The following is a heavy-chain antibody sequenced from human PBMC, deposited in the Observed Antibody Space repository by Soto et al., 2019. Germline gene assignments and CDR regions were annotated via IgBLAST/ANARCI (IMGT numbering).Heavy chain of an antibody. CDR3: AAGDTIFGVAAYGMDV. J-gene: IGHJ6*02. V-gene: IGHV1-58*01. CDR1: GFTFTSSA. Sequence: SVKVSCKASGFTFTSSAVQWVRQARGQRLEWIGWIVVGSGNTNYAQKFQERVTITRDMSTSTAYMELSGLRSEDTAVYYCAAGDTIFGVAAYGMDVWGQGTTVTVSS. D-gene: IGHD3-3*01. CDR2: IVVGSGNT.